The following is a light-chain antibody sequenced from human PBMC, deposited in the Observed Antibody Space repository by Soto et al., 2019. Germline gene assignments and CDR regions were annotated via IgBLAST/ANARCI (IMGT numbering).Light chain of an antibody. CDR1: SSNIGAGYD. CDR2: GNS. Sequence: QSVLTQPPSVSWAPGQRVTISCTGSSSNIGAGYDVHWYQQLPGTAPKLLIYGNSNRPSGVPDRFSGSKSGTSASLAITGLQAEDEADYYCKSYDSSLSVVFGGGTKLTVL. J-gene: IGLJ2*01. CDR3: KSYDSSLSVV. V-gene: IGLV1-40*01.